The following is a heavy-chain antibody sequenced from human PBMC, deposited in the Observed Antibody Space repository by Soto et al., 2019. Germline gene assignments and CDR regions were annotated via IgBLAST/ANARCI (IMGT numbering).Heavy chain of an antibody. J-gene: IGHJ4*02. Sequence: QVQLVESGGGVVQPGRSLRLSCAASGFTFSSYAMHWVRQAPGKGLEWVAVISYDGSNKYYADSVKGRFTISRDNSKNTLYLQMNSLRAEDTAVYYCARGGDYGDYVLYYWGQGTLVTVSS. CDR2: ISYDGSNK. CDR1: GFTFSSYA. D-gene: IGHD4-17*01. V-gene: IGHV3-30-3*01. CDR3: ARGGDYGDYVLYY.